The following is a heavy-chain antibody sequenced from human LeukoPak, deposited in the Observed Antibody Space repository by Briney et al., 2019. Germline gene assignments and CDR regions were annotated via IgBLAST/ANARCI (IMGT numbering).Heavy chain of an antibody. V-gene: IGHV4-30-2*01. D-gene: IGHD6-19*01. CDR2: IYHSGST. Sequence: PSQTLSLTCAVSGGSISSGGYSWSWIRQPPGKGLEWIGYIYHSGSTYYNPSLKSRVTISVDRSKNQFSLKLSSVTAADTAVYYCASSRSGWYDAFDIWGQGTMVTVSS. CDR1: GGSISSGGYS. CDR3: ASSRSGWYDAFDI. J-gene: IGHJ3*02.